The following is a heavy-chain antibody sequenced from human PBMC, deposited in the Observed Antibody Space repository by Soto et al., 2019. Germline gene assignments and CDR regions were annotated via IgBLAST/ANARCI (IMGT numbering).Heavy chain of an antibody. V-gene: IGHV1-24*01. Sequence: ASVKVSCKVSGYTLTELSMHWVRQAPGKGLEWMGGFDPEDGETIYAQKFQGRVTMTEDTSTDTAYMELSSLRFEDTAVYYCATGYSSCWYRGFNRRYYFDYWGQGTLVTVSS. CDR1: GYTLTELS. D-gene: IGHD6-13*01. J-gene: IGHJ4*02. CDR3: ATGYSSCWYRGFNRRYYFDY. CDR2: FDPEDGET.